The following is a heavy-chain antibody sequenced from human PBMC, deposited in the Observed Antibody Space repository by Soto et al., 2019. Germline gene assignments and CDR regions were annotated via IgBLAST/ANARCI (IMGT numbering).Heavy chain of an antibody. CDR1: GFTFSSYG. CDR2: ISYDGSNK. CDR3: AKDLLPSCYPTCNYGTL. D-gene: IGHD2-15*01. J-gene: IGHJ4*02. V-gene: IGHV3-30*18. Sequence: QVQLVESGGGVVQPGRSLRLSCAASGFTFSSYGMHWVRQAPGKGLEWVAVISYDGSNKYYADSVKGRFTISRDNSKNTLYLQMNSLRAEDTAVYYCAKDLLPSCYPTCNYGTLWGQGTLVTVSS.